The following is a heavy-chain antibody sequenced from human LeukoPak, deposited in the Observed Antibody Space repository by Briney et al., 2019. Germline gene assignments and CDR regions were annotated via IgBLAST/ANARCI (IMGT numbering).Heavy chain of an antibody. CDR1: GYTFTSYG. D-gene: IGHD2-2*01. CDR3: ARDGTLGYCSSTSCYPGGWFDP. Sequence: ASVKVSCKASGYTFTSYGISWVRQAPGQGLEWMGWISAYNGNTNYAQKLQGRVTMTTDTSTSTAYMELRSLRSDDTAVYYCARDGTLGYCSSTSCYPGGWFDPWGQGTLVTVSS. V-gene: IGHV1-18*01. J-gene: IGHJ5*02. CDR2: ISAYNGNT.